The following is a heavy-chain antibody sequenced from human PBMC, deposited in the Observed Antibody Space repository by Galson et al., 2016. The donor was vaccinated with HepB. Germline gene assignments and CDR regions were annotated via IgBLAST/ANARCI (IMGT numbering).Heavy chain of an antibody. Sequence: SLRLSCAASGFTFNTYAMHWVRQAPGQGLGWVATIWYDGTKKYSADSVKGRVTISRDNSGNTLYLQMSSLRVDDTAVYYCARDRRYYGSGRSSLDVWGQGTTVTVSS. D-gene: IGHD3-10*01. J-gene: IGHJ6*02. CDR1: GFTFNTYA. CDR3: ARDRRYYGSGRSSLDV. V-gene: IGHV3-33*01. CDR2: IWYDGTKK.